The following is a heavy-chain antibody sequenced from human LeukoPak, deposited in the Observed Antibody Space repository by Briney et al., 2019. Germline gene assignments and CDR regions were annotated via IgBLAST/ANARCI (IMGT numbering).Heavy chain of an antibody. D-gene: IGHD3-22*01. J-gene: IGHJ4*02. V-gene: IGHV4-34*01. CDR2: INHTGST. CDR3: ARTDSSGYQGGDY. Sequence: SGTLSLTCAVYGGSFSGYYWSWIRQPPGKGVEWIGEINHTGSTNYNPSLKSRVTISVDTSKNQFSLKLTSVTAADTAVYYCARTDSSGYQGGDYWGQGTLVTVSS. CDR1: GGSFSGYY.